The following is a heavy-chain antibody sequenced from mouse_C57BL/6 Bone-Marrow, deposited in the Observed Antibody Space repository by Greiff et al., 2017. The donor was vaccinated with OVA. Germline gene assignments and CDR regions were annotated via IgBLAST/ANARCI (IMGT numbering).Heavy chain of an antibody. V-gene: IGHV5-6*01. Sequence: EVKVVESGGDLVKPGGSLKLSCAASGFTFSSYGMSWVRQTPPKRLEWVATISSGGSYTYYPDSVKGRFTISRDNAKNTLYLQMSSLKSEDTAMYYCARVLAMDYWGQGTSVTVSS. J-gene: IGHJ4*01. CDR2: ISSGGSYT. CDR1: GFTFSSYG. CDR3: ARVLAMDY.